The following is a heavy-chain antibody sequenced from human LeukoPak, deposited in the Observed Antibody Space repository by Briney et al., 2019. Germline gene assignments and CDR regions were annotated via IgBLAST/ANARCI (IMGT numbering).Heavy chain of an antibody. D-gene: IGHD4-11*01. J-gene: IGHJ6*03. CDR3: ARGRSHYSNYIYYYYYYMDV. V-gene: IGHV4-34*01. CDR1: GGSISSYY. CDR2: INHSGST. Sequence: SETLSLTCTVSGGSISSYYWSWIRQPPGKGLEWIGEINHSGSTNYNPSLKSRVTISVDTSKNQFSLKLSSVTAADTAVYYCARGRSHYSNYIYYYYYYMDVWGKGTTVTVSS.